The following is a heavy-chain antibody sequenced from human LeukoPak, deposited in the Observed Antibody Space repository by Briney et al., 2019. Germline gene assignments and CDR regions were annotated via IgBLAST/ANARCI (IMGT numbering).Heavy chain of an antibody. CDR1: GGSISSSNW. V-gene: IGHV4-4*02. D-gene: IGHD6-6*01. J-gene: IGHJ4*02. CDR2: IYHSGST. CDR3: AREPAGYSSSSYFDY. Sequence: PSETLSLTCAVSGGSISSSNWWSWVRQPPGKGLEWIGEIYHSGSTNYNPSLKSRVTISVDKSKNQFSLKLSSVTAADTAVYYCAREPAGYSSSSYFDYWGQGTLVTVSS.